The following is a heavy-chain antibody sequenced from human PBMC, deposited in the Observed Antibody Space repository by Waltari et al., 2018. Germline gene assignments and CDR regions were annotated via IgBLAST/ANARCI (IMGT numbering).Heavy chain of an antibody. Sequence: EVQLVQSGAEVKKPGATVKISCKASGYTFTDYYMHWVQQAPGKGLEWMGRGDPEDGETIYAEKFQGRVTITADTSTDTAYMELSSLRSEDTAVYYCAFSDTAMVYYFDYWGQGTLVTVSS. D-gene: IGHD5-18*01. CDR3: AFSDTAMVYYFDY. V-gene: IGHV1-69-2*01. CDR2: GDPEDGET. J-gene: IGHJ4*02. CDR1: GYTFTDYY.